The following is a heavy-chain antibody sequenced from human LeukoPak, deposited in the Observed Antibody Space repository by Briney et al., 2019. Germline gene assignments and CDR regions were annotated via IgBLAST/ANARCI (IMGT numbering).Heavy chain of an antibody. CDR3: STDYYDRSGLHY. J-gene: IGHJ4*02. D-gene: IGHD3-22*01. V-gene: IGHV3-73*01. Sequence: GGSLRLSCAASGFTFSGSARHWVRQASGKGLEGVGRIRSKANSYATAYAASVKGRFTISRDDSKNTAYLQMNSLKTEDTAVYYCSTDYYDRSGLHYWGQGTLVTVSS. CDR1: GFTFSGSA. CDR2: IRSKANSYAT.